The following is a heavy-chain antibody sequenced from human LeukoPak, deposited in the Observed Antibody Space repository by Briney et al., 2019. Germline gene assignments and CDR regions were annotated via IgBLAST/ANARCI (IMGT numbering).Heavy chain of an antibody. CDR2: IYHSGST. CDR3: ARSTVTFIVY. J-gene: IGHJ4*02. V-gene: IGHV4-39*07. Sequence: SETLSLTCTVSGGSISSSSYYWGWIRQPPGKGLEWIGYIYHSGSTYYNPSLKSRVTISVDRSKNQFSLKLSSVTAADTAVYYCARSTVTFIVYWGQGTLVTVSS. CDR1: GGSISSSSYY. D-gene: IGHD4-17*01.